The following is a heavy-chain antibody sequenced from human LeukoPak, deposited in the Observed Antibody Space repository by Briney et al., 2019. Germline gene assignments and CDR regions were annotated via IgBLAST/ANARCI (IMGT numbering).Heavy chain of an antibody. J-gene: IGHJ5*02. CDR1: GFTFSSYS. V-gene: IGHV3-21*01. CDR3: ARAAAETGAFRDNWFDP. CDR2: ISSSSSNI. D-gene: IGHD2-8*02. Sequence: GGSLRLSCAASGFTFSSYSMNWVRQAPGKGLEWVSSISSSSSNIYYADSVKGRFTISRDNAKNSLYLQMNSLRVEDTAVYYCARAAAETGAFRDNWFDPWGQGTLVTVSS.